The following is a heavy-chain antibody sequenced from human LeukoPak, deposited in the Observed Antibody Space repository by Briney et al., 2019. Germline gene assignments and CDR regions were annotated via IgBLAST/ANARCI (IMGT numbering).Heavy chain of an antibody. Sequence: ASVKVSCKASGYTFTGYYMHWVRQAPGQGLEWMGRINPNSGGTNYAQKFQGRVTMTRDTSISTANMELSRLRSDDTAVYYCARAKIFGVVSDYWGQGTLVTVSS. CDR3: ARAKIFGVVSDY. CDR2: INPNSGGT. V-gene: IGHV1-2*06. CDR1: GYTFTGYY. D-gene: IGHD3-3*01. J-gene: IGHJ4*02.